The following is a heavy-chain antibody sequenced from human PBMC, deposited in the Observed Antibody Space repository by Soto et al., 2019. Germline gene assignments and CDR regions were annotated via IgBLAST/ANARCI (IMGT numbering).Heavy chain of an antibody. CDR1: VVSFSGYY. J-gene: IGHJ5*02. Sequence: SETLSLTCAFYVVSFSGYYWSCIRQPPGKGLEWIGEINHSGSTNYNPSLKSRVTISVDTSKNKFSLKLSSVTAADTAVYYCARGYPWHGWFEPWRQGTLVNVSS. CDR3: ARGYPWHGWFEP. CDR2: INHSGST. V-gene: IGHV4-34*01.